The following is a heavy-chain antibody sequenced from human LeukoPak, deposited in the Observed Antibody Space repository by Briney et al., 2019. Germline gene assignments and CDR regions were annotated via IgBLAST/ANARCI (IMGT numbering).Heavy chain of an antibody. D-gene: IGHD3-22*01. CDR1: GGFISSSNW. J-gene: IGHJ6*03. CDR3: VRQKPITMKEVKRGYYYRDV. Sequence: SGTLSLTCAVSGGFISSSNWWSWVRQPPGKGLEWIGEIYHSGSTNYNPSLKSRVTISVDKSKNQFSLKLNSVTAADTAVYYCVRQKPITMKEVKRGYYYRDVWGKGTTATISS. V-gene: IGHV4-4*02. CDR2: IYHSGST.